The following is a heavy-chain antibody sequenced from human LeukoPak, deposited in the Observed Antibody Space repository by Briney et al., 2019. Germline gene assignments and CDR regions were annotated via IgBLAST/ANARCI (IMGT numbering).Heavy chain of an antibody. Sequence: PGGSLRLSCAASGFTFSSYSMNWVRQAPGKGLEWVSSISSSSSYIYYADSVKGRFTISRDNAKNSLYLQMNSLRAEGTAVYYCATGVEPGYFQHWGQGTLVTVSS. J-gene: IGHJ1*01. CDR2: ISSSSSYI. D-gene: IGHD1-14*01. CDR3: ATGVEPGYFQH. CDR1: GFTFSSYS. V-gene: IGHV3-21*01.